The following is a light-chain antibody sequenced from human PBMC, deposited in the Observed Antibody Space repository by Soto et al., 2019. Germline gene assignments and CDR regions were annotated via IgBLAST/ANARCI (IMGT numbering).Light chain of an antibody. CDR2: GAS. CDR1: LNIGDS. V-gene: IGKV1-39*01. J-gene: IGKJ1*01. Sequence: DMPMTQSPSSLSASAGDRVTITCRASLNIGDSLSWFQQKAGKPPTQLIYGASALQSGVPVRFSGSASGTDFTLTIRNMQREDFATYYCLQTYNLPRTFGQGTKVDIK. CDR3: LQTYNLPRT.